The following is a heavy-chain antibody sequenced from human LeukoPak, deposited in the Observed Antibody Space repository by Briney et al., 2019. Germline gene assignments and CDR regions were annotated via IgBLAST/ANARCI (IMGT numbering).Heavy chain of an antibody. CDR2: IYSGGST. CDR3: ARDLSGRQSDY. Sequence: PGGSLRLSCAASGFTLSSNYMSWVPQAPGKGLEWVSVIYSGGSTYYADSVQGRFTISRDNSKNTLYLQMNSLRAEDTAVYYCARDLSGRQSDYWGQGTLVTVSS. J-gene: IGHJ4*02. CDR1: GFTLSSNY. D-gene: IGHD2-8*02. V-gene: IGHV3-53*01.